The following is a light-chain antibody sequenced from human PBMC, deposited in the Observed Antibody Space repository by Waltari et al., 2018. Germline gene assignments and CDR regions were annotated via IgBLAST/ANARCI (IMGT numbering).Light chain of an antibody. CDR3: QQYHSPPYT. Sequence: DIVMIQSPDSLAVSLGERATINCKSSQSVLYSSNNKNYLAWYQQKPGQPPKLLIYWASTRESGVPDRFSGSGSGTDFTLTISSLQAEDVAVYYCQQYHSPPYTFGQGTKLEIK. CDR2: WAS. V-gene: IGKV4-1*01. J-gene: IGKJ2*01. CDR1: QSVLYSSNNKNY.